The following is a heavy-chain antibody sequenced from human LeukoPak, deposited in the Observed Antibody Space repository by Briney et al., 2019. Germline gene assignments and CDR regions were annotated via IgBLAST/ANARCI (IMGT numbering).Heavy chain of an antibody. D-gene: IGHD3-10*01. CDR3: ARDLRTVRMVRGVTTFDY. J-gene: IGHJ4*02. Sequence: ASVKVSCKASGGTFSSYAISWVRQAPGQGLEWMGWISAYNGNTNYAQRLQGRVTMTTDTSTSTAYMELRSLRSDDTAVYYCARDLRTVRMVRGVTTFDYWGQGTLVTVSS. V-gene: IGHV1-18*01. CDR1: GGTFSSYA. CDR2: ISAYNGNT.